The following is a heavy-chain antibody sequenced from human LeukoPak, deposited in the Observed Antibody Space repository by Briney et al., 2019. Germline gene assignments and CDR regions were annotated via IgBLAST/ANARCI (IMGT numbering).Heavy chain of an antibody. CDR2: ISSSSSYI. Sequence: GGSLRLSCAASGFTFSSYSMNWVRQAPGKGLEWVASISSSSSYIYYADSVKGRFTISRDNAKNSLYLQMNCLRAEDTAVYYCARDSGIVVVPAAIAWFDPWGQGTLVTVSS. CDR1: GFTFSSYS. CDR3: ARDSGIVVVPAAIAWFDP. J-gene: IGHJ5*02. V-gene: IGHV3-21*01. D-gene: IGHD2-2*01.